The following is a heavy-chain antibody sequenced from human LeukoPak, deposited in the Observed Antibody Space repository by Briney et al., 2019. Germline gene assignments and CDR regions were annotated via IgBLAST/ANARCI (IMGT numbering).Heavy chain of an antibody. Sequence: GGSLRLSCAASGFTFSSYWMSWVRQAPGKGLEWVPYISSSSSTIYYADSVKGRFTISRDNAKNSLYLQMNSLRAEDTAVYYCARVGFAFWSGYYNYFDYWGQGTLVTVSS. V-gene: IGHV3-48*01. CDR2: ISSSSSTI. CDR3: ARVGFAFWSGYYNYFDY. J-gene: IGHJ4*02. CDR1: GFTFSSYW. D-gene: IGHD3-3*01.